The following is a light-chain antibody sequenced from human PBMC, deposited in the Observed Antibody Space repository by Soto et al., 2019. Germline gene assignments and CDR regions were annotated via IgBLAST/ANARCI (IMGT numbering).Light chain of an antibody. V-gene: IGLV2-14*01. CDR2: EVS. Sequence: QSALTQPASVSGSPGQSITLSCTGTSSDVGDYNYVSWYQQHPGKAPRLIIYEVSYRPSGVSNRFSGSKSGNTASLTISGLQAEDEADYYCSSYASSSTWVFGGVTKVTVL. CDR1: SSDVGDYNY. CDR3: SSYASSSTWV. J-gene: IGLJ3*02.